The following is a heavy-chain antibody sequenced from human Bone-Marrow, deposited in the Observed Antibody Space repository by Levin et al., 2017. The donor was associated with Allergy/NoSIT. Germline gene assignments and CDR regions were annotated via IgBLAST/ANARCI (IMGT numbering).Heavy chain of an antibody. J-gene: IGHJ4*02. Sequence: PSETLSLTCTVSGGSVSSGSYYWSWIRQPPGKGLEWIGYIYYSGSTNYNPSLKSRVTISVDTSKNQFSLKLSSVTAADTAVYYCARFHKYSSPYYYFDYWGQGTLVTVSS. V-gene: IGHV4-61*01. CDR2: IYYSGST. CDR3: ARFHKYSSPYYYFDY. CDR1: GGSVSSGSYY. D-gene: IGHD6-6*01.